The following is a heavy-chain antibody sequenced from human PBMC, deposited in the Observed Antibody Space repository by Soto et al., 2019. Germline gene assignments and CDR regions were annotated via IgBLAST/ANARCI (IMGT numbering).Heavy chain of an antibody. CDR3: ASALYYYCSGSFWFDL. CDR2: IYYSGCT. J-gene: IGHJ5*02. V-gene: IGHV4-30-4*01. Sequence: QVQLQESGPGLVKPSQTLSLTCTVSGGSISSGDYYWSWIRQPPGKGLEWIGYIYYSGCTYYNPSLKNRVTISVDTSKNQFSLKLSSVNAADTAVYYCASALYYYCSGSFWFDLWGQGTLVPFYS. CDR1: GGSISSGDYY. D-gene: IGHD3-10*01.